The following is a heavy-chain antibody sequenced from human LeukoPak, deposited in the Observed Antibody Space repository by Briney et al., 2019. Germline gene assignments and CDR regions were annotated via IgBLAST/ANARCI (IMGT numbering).Heavy chain of an antibody. J-gene: IGHJ4*02. CDR3: ARDEPISIAAVGYDY. D-gene: IGHD6-13*01. V-gene: IGHV1-18*01. CDR2: ISAYNGNT. Sequence: ASVKVSCKASGYTFTSYSISWVRQAPGQGLEWMGWISAYNGNTNYAQKLQGRVTMTTDTSTSTAYMELRSLRSDDTAVYYCARDEPISIAAVGYDYWGQGTLVTVSS. CDR1: GYTFTSYS.